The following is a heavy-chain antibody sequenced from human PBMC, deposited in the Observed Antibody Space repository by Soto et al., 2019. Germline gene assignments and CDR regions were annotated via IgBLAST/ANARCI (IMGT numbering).Heavy chain of an antibody. V-gene: IGHV3-30*18. D-gene: IGHD4-17*01. CDR3: AKDLLRPRPDYGGIATKYYGMDV. CDR2: ISYDGSNK. CDR1: GFTFSSYG. J-gene: IGHJ6*02. Sequence: QVQLVESGGGVVQPGRSLRLSCAASGFTFSSYGMHWVRQAPGKGLEWVAVISYDGSNKYYADSVKGRFTISRDNSKNTLYLQMNSLRAEDTAVYYCAKDLLRPRPDYGGIATKYYGMDVWGQGITVTVSS.